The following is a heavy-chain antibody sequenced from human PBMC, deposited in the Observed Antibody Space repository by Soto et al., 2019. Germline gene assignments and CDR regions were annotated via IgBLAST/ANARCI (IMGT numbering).Heavy chain of an antibody. CDR1: GDSVSSNSAA. J-gene: IGHJ5*02. CDR2: TYYRSKWYN. CDR3: AKGDNLGPKTGYAFDP. Sequence: SQTLSLPCAISGDSVSSNSAAWNWIRQSPSRGLEWLGRTYYRSKWYNDYAVSVKSRININPDTSNNQFSLQLNSVTPEDTAVYFCAKGDNLGPKTGYAFDPWGQGIMVTVSS. D-gene: IGHD5-12*01. V-gene: IGHV6-1*01.